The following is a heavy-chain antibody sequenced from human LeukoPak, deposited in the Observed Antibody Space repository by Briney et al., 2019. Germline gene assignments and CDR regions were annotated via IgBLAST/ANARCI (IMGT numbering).Heavy chain of an antibody. D-gene: IGHD3-3*01. CDR2: INHSGST. J-gene: IGHJ4*02. V-gene: IGHV4-34*01. CDR1: GGSFSGYY. CDR3: ARDRAGGLRFVEWLSAFDY. Sequence: PETLSLTCAVYGGSFSGYYWSWIRQPPGKGLEWIGEINHSGSTNYNQSLNSRVTISVDTSKNQFSLKLSSVTDADTAVYYCARDRAGGLRFVEWLSAFDYWGQGTLVTVSS.